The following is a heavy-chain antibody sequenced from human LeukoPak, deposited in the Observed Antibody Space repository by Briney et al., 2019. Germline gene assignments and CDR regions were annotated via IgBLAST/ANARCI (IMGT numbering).Heavy chain of an antibody. Sequence: ASVKVSCKISGYTFTNYGITWVRQAPGQGLEWMGWISTVTGSTNYAQKLQGRFTMTTDTSTSTAYMEVRTLRSDDTAVYYCATLYGDHPYFDFWGQGTLVTVSS. V-gene: IGHV1-18*01. D-gene: IGHD4-17*01. CDR2: ISTVTGST. CDR3: ATLYGDHPYFDF. J-gene: IGHJ4*02. CDR1: GYTFTNYG.